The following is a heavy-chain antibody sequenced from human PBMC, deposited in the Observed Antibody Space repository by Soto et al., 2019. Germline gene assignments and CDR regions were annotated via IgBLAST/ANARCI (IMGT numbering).Heavy chain of an antibody. Sequence: QVQLMQSGAAVKNPGSSVKVSCKASGFTFTSYGITWVRQAPGQGLEWLGGIIPVFGTINNAQKFQGRVTITPDESTATAYMELSSLTSEDTAVDFCARDPRIYCTSASCHSYFDYWGQGTLVTVSS. CDR3: ARDPRIYCTSASCHSYFDY. CDR1: GFTFTSYG. J-gene: IGHJ4*02. CDR2: IIPVFGTI. V-gene: IGHV1-69*01. D-gene: IGHD2-2*01.